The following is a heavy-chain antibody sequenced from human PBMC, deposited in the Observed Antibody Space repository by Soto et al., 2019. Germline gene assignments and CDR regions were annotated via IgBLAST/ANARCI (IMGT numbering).Heavy chain of an antibody. D-gene: IGHD4-17*01. J-gene: IGHJ4*02. V-gene: IGHV4-30-2*01. CDR2: IYHSGST. CDR3: ARGMTTVTTFDY. Sequence: TLSPTCPFSGGAISSCGFSFNWIPQPPGKGLEWIGYIYHSGSTYYNPSLKSRVTISVDRSKNQFSLKLSSVTAADTAVYYCARGMTTVTTFDYWGQGTLVTVSS. CDR1: GGAISSCGFS.